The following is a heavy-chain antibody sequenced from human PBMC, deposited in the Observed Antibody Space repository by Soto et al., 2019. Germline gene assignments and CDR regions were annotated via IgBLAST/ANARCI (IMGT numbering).Heavy chain of an antibody. V-gene: IGHV4-30-4*01. D-gene: IGHD3-16*01. CDR2: AVSSGTT. CDR3: ARVTSPFDYSYAMDV. CDR1: GDSISSGNKY. J-gene: IGHJ6*02. Sequence: VQLRESGPGLVKPSQTLSLPCAVSGDSISSGNKYWSWIRQLPGKVLEWIGYAVSSGTTYYSPSLKGRVSISLAASENQFSLKFASVTDADSAVYYCARVTSPFDYSYAMDVWGQGTTVTVSS.